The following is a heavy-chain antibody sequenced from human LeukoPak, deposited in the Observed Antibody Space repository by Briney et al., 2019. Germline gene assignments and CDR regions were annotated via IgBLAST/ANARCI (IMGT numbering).Heavy chain of an antibody. CDR3: ARGYGGNFPFDY. Sequence: PGGSLRLSCAASGFTFSSYDMHWVRQATGKGLEWVSAIGTAGDTYYPGSVKGRFTISRENAKNSLYLQMNSLRAGDTAVYYCARGYGGNFPFDYWGQGTLVTVSS. D-gene: IGHD4-23*01. CDR1: GFTFSSYD. J-gene: IGHJ4*02. CDR2: IGTAGDT. V-gene: IGHV3-13*01.